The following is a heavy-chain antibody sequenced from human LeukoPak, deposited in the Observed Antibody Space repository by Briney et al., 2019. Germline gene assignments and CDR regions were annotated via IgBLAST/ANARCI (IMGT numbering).Heavy chain of an antibody. J-gene: IGHJ4*02. V-gene: IGHV3-7*01. CDR2: IKPDGIVD. D-gene: IGHD3-10*01. CDR3: ARDRGGGYFDY. Sequence: ANIKPDGIVDFYVDSVNGPFTISRHNVKTSLCLQMNSLGDEDTAVYYCARDRGGGYFDYWGQGTLVTVSS.